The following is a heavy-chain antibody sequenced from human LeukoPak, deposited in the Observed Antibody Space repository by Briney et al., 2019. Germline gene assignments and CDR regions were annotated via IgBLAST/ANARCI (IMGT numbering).Heavy chain of an antibody. D-gene: IGHD1-26*01. V-gene: IGHV4-39*01. CDR1: GGSISSSSYY. CDR2: IYYSGST. J-gene: IGHJ4*02. CDR3: ARGGSYYLGLDY. Sequence: SETLSLTCTVSGGSISSSSYYWGWLRHPPGKGLEWIGSIYYSGSTYYNPSLKSRVTISVDTSKNQFSLKLSSVTAADTAVYYCARGGSYYLGLDYWGQGTLVTVSS.